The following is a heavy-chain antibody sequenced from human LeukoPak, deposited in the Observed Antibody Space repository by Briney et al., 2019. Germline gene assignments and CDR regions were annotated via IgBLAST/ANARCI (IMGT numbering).Heavy chain of an antibody. V-gene: IGHV3-72*01. CDR3: ARVFGDTLGWDYMDV. CDR1: GFTFSDHY. D-gene: IGHD2-21*02. Sequence: PGGSLRLSCAASGFTFSDHYMDWVRQAPRKGLEWVGRTRNKANSYTTEYAASVKGSFTISRDDSKNSLYLQMSSLKTEDTAVYYCARVFGDTLGWDYMDVWGKGTTVTVSS. CDR2: TRNKANSYTT. J-gene: IGHJ6*03.